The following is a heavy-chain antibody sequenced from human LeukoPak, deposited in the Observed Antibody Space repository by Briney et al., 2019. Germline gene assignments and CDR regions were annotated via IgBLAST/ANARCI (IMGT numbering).Heavy chain of an antibody. CDR3: ARRLYDSSAYYLDY. Sequence: GESLKISCKGSGYSFTSYWIGWVRQMPGKGLEWIGTIYPGDSDTRYSPSFQGQVTISADKSINTAYLQWSSLKASDTAMYYCARRLYDSSAYYLDYWGQGTLVTVSS. D-gene: IGHD3-22*01. CDR1: GYSFTSYW. V-gene: IGHV5-51*01. J-gene: IGHJ4*02. CDR2: IYPGDSDT.